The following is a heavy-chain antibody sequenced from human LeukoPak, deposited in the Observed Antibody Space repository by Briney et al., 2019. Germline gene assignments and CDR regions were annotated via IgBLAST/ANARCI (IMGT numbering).Heavy chain of an antibody. CDR3: AKDGKAAARGYYYYYMDV. CDR2: IRYDGSNK. V-gene: IGHV3-30*02. CDR1: GFTFSSYG. Sequence: PGGSLRLSCAASGFTFSSYGMHWVRQAPGKGLEWVAFIRYDGSNKYYADSVKGRFTISRDNSKNTLYLQMNSLRAEDTAVYYCAKDGKAAARGYYYYYMDVWGKGTTVTVSS. J-gene: IGHJ6*03. D-gene: IGHD6-6*01.